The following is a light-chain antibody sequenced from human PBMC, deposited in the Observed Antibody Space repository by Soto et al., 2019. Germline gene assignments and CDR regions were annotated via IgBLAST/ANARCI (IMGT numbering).Light chain of an antibody. CDR1: QSLLHTNGYNY. V-gene: IGKV2-28*01. CDR2: LGS. CDR3: MQALQTPYT. J-gene: IGKJ2*01. Sequence: DIVMTQSPLSLPVTPGEPASISCRSSQSLLHTNGYNYLDWYLQKPGQSPQLLIYLGSSRASGVPDRFSGSGSGTDFTLKISRVEVEDVGVYYCMQALQTPYTFGQGTKLEIK.